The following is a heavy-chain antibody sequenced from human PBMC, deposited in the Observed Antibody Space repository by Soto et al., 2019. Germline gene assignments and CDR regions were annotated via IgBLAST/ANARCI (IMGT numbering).Heavy chain of an antibody. Sequence: QVQLVQSGAEVKKPGSSVKVSCKASGGTFSSYAISWVRQAPGQGLEWMGGIIPIFGTANYAQKFQGRVTITADESTSTAYMELGSLRCEDTAVYYCAGGRHYYGSGSRPPYDDAFDIWGQGTMVTVSS. J-gene: IGHJ3*02. CDR1: GGTFSSYA. CDR2: IIPIFGTA. D-gene: IGHD3-10*01. V-gene: IGHV1-69*01. CDR3: AGGRHYYGSGSRPPYDDAFDI.